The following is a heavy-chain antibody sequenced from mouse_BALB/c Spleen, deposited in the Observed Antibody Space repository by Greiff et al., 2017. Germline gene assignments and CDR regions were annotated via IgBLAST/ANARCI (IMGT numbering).Heavy chain of an antibody. CDR1: GFSLTGYG. V-gene: IGHV2-6-7*01. J-gene: IGHJ2*01. CDR3: ARDGGYDGYYFDY. Sequence: QVQLQQSGPGLVAPSQSLSITCTVSGFSLTGYGENWVRQPPGKGLEWLGMIWGDGSTDYNSALKSRLSISKDNSKSQVFLKMNSLQTDDTARYYCARDGGYDGYYFDYWGQGTTLTVSS. D-gene: IGHD2-2*01. CDR2: IWGDGST.